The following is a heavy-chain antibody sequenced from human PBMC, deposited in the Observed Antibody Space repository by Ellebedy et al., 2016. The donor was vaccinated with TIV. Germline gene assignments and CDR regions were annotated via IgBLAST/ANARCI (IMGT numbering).Heavy chain of an antibody. V-gene: IGHV3-48*04. Sequence: GGSLRLSCAASGFTFSSYSMNWVRQAPGKGLEWVSYISSSSSTIYYADSVKGRFTISRDNAKNSLYLQMNSLRAEDTAVYYCARDFPAGIAAGYFQHWGQGTLVTVSS. CDR3: ARDFPAGIAAGYFQH. D-gene: IGHD6-13*01. J-gene: IGHJ1*01. CDR1: GFTFSSYS. CDR2: ISSSSSTI.